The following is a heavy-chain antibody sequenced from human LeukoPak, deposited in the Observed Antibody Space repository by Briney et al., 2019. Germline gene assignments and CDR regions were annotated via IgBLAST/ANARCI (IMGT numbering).Heavy chain of an antibody. CDR3: ARVGSSYCSSTSCRTFDY. CDR2: ISYDGSIE. J-gene: IGHJ4*02. CDR1: GFTFNSYA. V-gene: IGHV3-30-3*01. D-gene: IGHD2-2*01. Sequence: GGSLRLFCAASGFTFNSYAMHWVRQAPGKGLEWVAVISYDGSIEDYADSVKGRFTISRDNSKNTLYVQVNSLRAEDTAVYYCARVGSSYCSSTSCRTFDYWGQGTLVTVSS.